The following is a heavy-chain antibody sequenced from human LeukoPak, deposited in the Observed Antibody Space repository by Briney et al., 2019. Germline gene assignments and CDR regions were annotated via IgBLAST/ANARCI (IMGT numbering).Heavy chain of an antibody. J-gene: IGHJ4*02. CDR2: IYTSGST. V-gene: IGHV4-38-2*02. Sequence: SETLSLTCTVSGYSISSGYYWGWIRQPPGKGLEWIGRIYTSGSTNYNPSLKSRVTMSVDTSKNQFSLKLSSVTAADTAVYYCASSAFGEFTYYFDYWGQGTLVTVSS. CDR3: ASSAFGEFTYYFDY. CDR1: GYSISSGYY. D-gene: IGHD3-10*01.